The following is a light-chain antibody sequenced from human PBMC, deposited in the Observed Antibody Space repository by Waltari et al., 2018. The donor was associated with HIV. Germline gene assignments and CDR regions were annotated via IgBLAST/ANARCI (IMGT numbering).Light chain of an antibody. CDR1: SSDVGGYNY. Sequence: QSALTQPPSASGSPRQSVTISSPGTSSDVGGYNYVSWYQQHPGKAPKLMIYEVSERPSGVPDRFSGSKSGNTASLTVSGLQAEDEADYYCSSYAGSNNVFGTGTKVTVL. J-gene: IGLJ1*01. CDR3: SSYAGSNNV. V-gene: IGLV2-8*01. CDR2: EVS.